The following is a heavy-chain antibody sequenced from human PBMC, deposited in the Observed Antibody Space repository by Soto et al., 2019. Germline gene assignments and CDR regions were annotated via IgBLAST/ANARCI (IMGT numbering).Heavy chain of an antibody. V-gene: IGHV1-3*01. Sequence: ASVKVSCKASGYTFTSYAMHWVRQAPGQRLEWMGWINAGNGNTNYAQKFQGRVTITADESTSTAYMELSSLRSEDTAVYYCATGYSSGWPLRYYYYGMDVWGQGTTVTVSS. J-gene: IGHJ6*02. D-gene: IGHD6-19*01. CDR3: ATGYSSGWPLRYYYYGMDV. CDR2: INAGNGNT. CDR1: GYTFTSYA.